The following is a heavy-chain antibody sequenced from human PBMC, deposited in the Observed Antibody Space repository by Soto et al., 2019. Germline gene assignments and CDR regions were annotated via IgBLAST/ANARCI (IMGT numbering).Heavy chain of an antibody. Sequence: ASVKVSCKASGYTFTSYLIHWVRQAPGQGLEWMGIINPSGGSANYAQKFQGRVTMTRDTSTSTVYMELSSLRSEDTAVYYCARVLGGATPLFVYCGQGTLVTVSS. CDR3: ARVLGGATPLFVY. CDR2: INPSGGSA. V-gene: IGHV1-46*01. J-gene: IGHJ4*02. D-gene: IGHD1-26*01. CDR1: GYTFTSYL.